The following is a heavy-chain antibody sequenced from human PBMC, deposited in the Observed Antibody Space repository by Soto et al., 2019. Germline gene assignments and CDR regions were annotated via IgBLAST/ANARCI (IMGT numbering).Heavy chain of an antibody. Sequence: KPGGSLRLSCAGSGFTFGDSYMGWIRQAPGKGLEWLSYISPGSRYPAYADSVKGRFTISRDNAKRSLYLQMMSLTAEDTAIYYCVRGGGGGLFDPWGQGTMVTVSS. V-gene: IGHV3-11*06. CDR2: ISPGSRYP. J-gene: IGHJ5*02. D-gene: IGHD2-15*01. CDR1: GFTFGDSY. CDR3: VRGGGGGLFDP.